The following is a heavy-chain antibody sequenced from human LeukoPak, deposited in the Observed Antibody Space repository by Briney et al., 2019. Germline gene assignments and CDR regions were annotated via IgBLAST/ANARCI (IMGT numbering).Heavy chain of an antibody. CDR3: AREAVLEDYFDY. J-gene: IGHJ4*02. CDR2: IWYDGSNK. D-gene: IGHD3-16*01. CDR1: GFTFSSYG. Sequence: GRSLRLSCAASGFTFSSYGIHWVRQAPGKGLEWVAVIWYDGSNKYYADSVKGRFTISRDNSKNTLYLQMNSLRAEDTAVYYCAREAVLEDYFDYWGQGTLVTVSP. V-gene: IGHV3-33*01.